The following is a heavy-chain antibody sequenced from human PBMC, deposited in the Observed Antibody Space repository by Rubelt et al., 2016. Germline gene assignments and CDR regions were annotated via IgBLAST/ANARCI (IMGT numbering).Heavy chain of an antibody. CDR2: INHSGRT. Sequence: QLQLQESGPGLVKPSETLSLTCTVSGGSISSSSYYWGWIRQPPGKGLEWIGEINHSGRTNYNPSLSCRGTISVDTSKTQLSLKLSSVTAADTAVYYCARGGRAARPKRRGMDVWGQGTTVTVSS. CDR3: ARGGRAARPKRRGMDV. CDR1: GGSISSSSYY. V-gene: IGHV4-39*07. J-gene: IGHJ6*02. D-gene: IGHD6-6*01.